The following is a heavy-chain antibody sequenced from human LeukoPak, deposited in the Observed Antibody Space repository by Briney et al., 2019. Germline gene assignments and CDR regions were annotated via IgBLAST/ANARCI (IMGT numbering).Heavy chain of an antibody. Sequence: GSLRLSXAASGFTFSSYAMSWVLQAPGKGLEWVSAISGSGGSTYYADSVKGRFTISRDNSKDTLYLQMNSLRAEDTAVYYCARRLWELLTHDYWGQGTLVTVSS. J-gene: IGHJ4*02. CDR1: GFTFSSYA. CDR3: ARRLWELLTHDY. D-gene: IGHD1-26*01. CDR2: ISGSGGST. V-gene: IGHV3-23*01.